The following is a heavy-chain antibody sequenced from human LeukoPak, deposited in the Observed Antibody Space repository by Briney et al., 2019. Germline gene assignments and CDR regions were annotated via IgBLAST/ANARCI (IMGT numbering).Heavy chain of an antibody. Sequence: GGSLRLSCTASGFTFSDYYMSWIRQTPGKGLEWVSYISSSADTIYYADSVKGRFTISRDNAKNSLYLQMNSLRAEDTAVYYCASVLWFGGIFFDYWGQGTLVTVSS. D-gene: IGHD3-10*01. J-gene: IGHJ4*02. CDR1: GFTFSDYY. CDR2: ISSSADTI. CDR3: ASVLWFGGIFFDY. V-gene: IGHV3-11*01.